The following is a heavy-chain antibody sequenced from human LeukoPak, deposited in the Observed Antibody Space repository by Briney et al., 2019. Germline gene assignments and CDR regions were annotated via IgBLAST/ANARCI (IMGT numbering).Heavy chain of an antibody. V-gene: IGHV3-21*04. Sequence: GGSLRLSCAASGFTFSSYSMNWVRQAPGKGLEWVSSISSSSSYIYYADSVKGRFTISRDNAKNSLYLQMNSLRAEDTAVYYCAKIYDSSGYFKRDYWGQGTLVTVSS. CDR1: GFTFSSYS. J-gene: IGHJ4*02. D-gene: IGHD3-22*01. CDR2: ISSSSSYI. CDR3: AKIYDSSGYFKRDY.